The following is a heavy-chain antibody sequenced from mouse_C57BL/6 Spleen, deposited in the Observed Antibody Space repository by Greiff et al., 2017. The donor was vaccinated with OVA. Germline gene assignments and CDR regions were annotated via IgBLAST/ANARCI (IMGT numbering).Heavy chain of an antibody. CDR3: ARSPYGNYDY. V-gene: IGHV1-82*01. D-gene: IGHD2-1*01. J-gene: IGHJ2*01. CDR1: GYAFSSSW. CDR2: IYPGDGDT. Sequence: VQLQQSGPELVKPGASVKISCKASGYAFSSSWMNWVKQRPGKGLEWIGRIYPGDGDTNYNGKFKGKATLTADKSSSTAYMQLSSLTSEDSAVYFCARSPYGNYDYWGQGTTLTVSA.